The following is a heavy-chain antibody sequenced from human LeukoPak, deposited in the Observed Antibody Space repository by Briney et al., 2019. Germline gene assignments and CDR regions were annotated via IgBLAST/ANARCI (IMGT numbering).Heavy chain of an antibody. Sequence: GGPLRLSCAASGFTFSSSAMSWVRQAPGKGLEWVSAISNNGGYTYYADSVQGRFTISRDNSKSTLCLQMNSLRAEDTAVYYCAKQLGYCSDGSCYFPYWGQGTLVTVSS. V-gene: IGHV3-23*01. CDR1: GFTFSSSA. CDR2: ISNNGGYT. D-gene: IGHD2-15*01. CDR3: AKQLGYCSDGSCYFPY. J-gene: IGHJ4*02.